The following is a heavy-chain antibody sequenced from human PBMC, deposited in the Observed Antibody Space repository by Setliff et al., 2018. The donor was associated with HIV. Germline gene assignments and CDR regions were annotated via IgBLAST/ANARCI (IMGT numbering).Heavy chain of an antibody. V-gene: IGHV4-39*01. D-gene: IGHD5-12*01. J-gene: IGHJ6*03. CDR3: VNSGYDGDYYYYYMDV. CDR1: GGSISAGYHY. Sequence: SETLSLTCTVSGGSISAGYHYWGWIRQAPAKGLEWIGTLYDTGRTYYNPPLKSRVSIFVDTTKNEFSLNLRSVTAADTAVYFCVNSGYDGDYYYYYMDVWGKGTTVTVSS. CDR2: LYDTGRT.